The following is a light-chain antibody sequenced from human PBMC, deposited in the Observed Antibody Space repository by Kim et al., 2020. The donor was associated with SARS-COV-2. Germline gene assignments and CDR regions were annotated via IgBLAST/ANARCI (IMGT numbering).Light chain of an antibody. V-gene: IGLV1-47*01. CDR3: AAWDDSLSGPNWV. CDR2: RNN. J-gene: IGLJ3*02. Sequence: RVTISCSGSSSNIGTNYVPWYQQVPGTAPKLLLYRNNQWPSGVPDRFSGSKSGTSASLAISGLRSEDEADYYCAAWDDSLSGPNWVFGGGTKVTVL. CDR1: SSNIGTNY.